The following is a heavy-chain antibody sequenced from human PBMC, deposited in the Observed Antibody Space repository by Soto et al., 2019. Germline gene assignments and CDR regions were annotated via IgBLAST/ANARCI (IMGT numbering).Heavy chain of an antibody. CDR2: IYYSGST. CDR3: ARHNDGSGSTYFDY. V-gene: IGHV4-59*08. J-gene: IGHJ4*02. Sequence: QVQLQESGPGLVKPSETLSLTCTVSGGSISSYYWSWIRQPPGKGLEWIGYIYYSGSTNYNPSLKNRVTISLDTSKTQLSLKLNSMTAADTAVYYCARHNDGSGSTYFDYWGQGTLVTVSS. CDR1: GGSISSYY. D-gene: IGHD3-10*01.